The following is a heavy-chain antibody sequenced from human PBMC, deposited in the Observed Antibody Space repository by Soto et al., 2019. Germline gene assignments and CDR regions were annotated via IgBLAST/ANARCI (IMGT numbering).Heavy chain of an antibody. CDR2: IRSKANSYAT. CDR3: TRQQQLTTPDV. CDR1: GFTFSGSA. V-gene: IGHV3-73*02. D-gene: IGHD6-13*01. J-gene: IGHJ6*02. Sequence: EVQLVESGGGLVQPGGSLKLSCAASGFTFSGSAMHWVRQASGKGLEWVGRIRSKANSYATAYAASVKGRFTISRDDSKNTAYLQMNSLKTVDTAVYYCTRQQQLTTPDVWGQGTTVTVSS.